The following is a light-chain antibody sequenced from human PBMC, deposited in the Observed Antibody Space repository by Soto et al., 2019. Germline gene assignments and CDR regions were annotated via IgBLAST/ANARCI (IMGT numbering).Light chain of an antibody. CDR1: QSVSDS. J-gene: IGKJ1*01. Sequence: ETVMTQSPATLSVSPGERATLSCRASQSVSDSLAWYQQRPGQAPRLLIYGASSRATGIPDRFSGSGSGTDFTLTISRLEPEDFAVYFCQQHDDSFTWTFGQGTKVDIK. CDR3: QQHDDSFTWT. CDR2: GAS. V-gene: IGKV3-20*01.